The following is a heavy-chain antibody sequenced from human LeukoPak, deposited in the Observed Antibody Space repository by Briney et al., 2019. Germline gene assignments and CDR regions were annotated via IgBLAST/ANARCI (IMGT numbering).Heavy chain of an antibody. CDR1: GGSISSGGYY. V-gene: IGHV4-31*03. Sequence: SQTLSLTCTVSGGSISSGGYYWSWIRQHPGKGLEWIGYIYYSGSTNYNPSLKSRVTISVDTSKNQFSLKLSSVTAADTAVYYCARSRPYYSSGWYSPIDYWGQGTLVTVSS. J-gene: IGHJ4*02. CDR2: IYYSGST. CDR3: ARSRPYYSSGWYSPIDY. D-gene: IGHD6-19*01.